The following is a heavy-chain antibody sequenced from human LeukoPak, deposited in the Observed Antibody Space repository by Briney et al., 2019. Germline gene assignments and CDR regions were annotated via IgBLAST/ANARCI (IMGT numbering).Heavy chain of an antibody. V-gene: IGHV3-48*03. Sequence: GGSLRLSCAASGFTFSSYEMNWVRQAPGEGLEWVSYISSSGSTIYYADSVKGRFTISRDNAKNSLYLQMNSLRAEDTAVYYCARGSFAATTPDYWGQGTLVTVSS. CDR3: ARGSFAATTPDY. CDR2: ISSSGSTI. D-gene: IGHD5-12*01. CDR1: GFTFSSYE. J-gene: IGHJ4*02.